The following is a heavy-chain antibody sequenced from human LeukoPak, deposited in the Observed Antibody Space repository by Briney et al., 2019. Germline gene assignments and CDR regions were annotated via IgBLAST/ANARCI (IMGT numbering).Heavy chain of an antibody. J-gene: IGHJ4*02. V-gene: IGHV1-2*02. D-gene: IGHD5-12*01. CDR3: ARTRENSGYFYFDS. CDR2: LNPNIGAT. Sequence: ASVKVSCKASGYTFTDYYSYWVRQAPGQGLECMGWLNPNIGATNYAQKFQGRVTMTRDTSINTAYMELRSLSSDDTAVYYCARTRENSGYFYFDSWGQGTLVTVSS. CDR1: GYTFTDYY.